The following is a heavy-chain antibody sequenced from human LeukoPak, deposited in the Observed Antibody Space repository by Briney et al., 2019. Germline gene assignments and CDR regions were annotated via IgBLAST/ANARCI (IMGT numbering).Heavy chain of an antibody. D-gene: IGHD5-24*01. J-gene: IGHJ4*02. CDR3: AKDERWLQLGY. CDR2: ISYDGSNK. CDR1: GFTFSSYA. V-gene: IGHV3-30-3*01. Sequence: PGGSLRLSCAASGFTFSSYAMHWVRQAPGKGLEWVAVISYDGSNKYYADSVKGRFTISRDNSKNTLYLQMNSLRAEDTAVYYCAKDERWLQLGYWGQGTLVTVSS.